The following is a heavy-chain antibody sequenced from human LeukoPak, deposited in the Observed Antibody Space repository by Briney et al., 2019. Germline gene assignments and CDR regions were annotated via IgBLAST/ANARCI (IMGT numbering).Heavy chain of an antibody. V-gene: IGHV1-18*04. D-gene: IGHD2-8*01. Sequence: ASVKVSCKATGYTFTAYYMQWVRQAPGQGLEWMGWISAYNGNTNYAQKLQGRLTMTRDTSISTAYMELSSLRSEDTAVYYCARDLVDNACDFWGQGTLVTVSS. J-gene: IGHJ4*02. CDR1: GYTFTAYY. CDR3: ARDLVDNACDF. CDR2: ISAYNGNT.